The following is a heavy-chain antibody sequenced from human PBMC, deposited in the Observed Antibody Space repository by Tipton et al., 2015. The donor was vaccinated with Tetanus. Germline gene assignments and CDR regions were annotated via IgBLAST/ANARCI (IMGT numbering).Heavy chain of an antibody. CDR3: VRLVEMTTCFDF. CDR2: VENGGTA. V-gene: IGHV4-39*01. Sequence: TLSLTCTVSGDFITSTSYYWGWIRQAPGKGLEWIGAVENGGTAYYNPSLRSRVTISVDTSKDQFSLKLSSVTAADTAMYYCVRLVEMTTCFDFWGQGTLVTVSS. CDR1: GDFITSTSYY. D-gene: IGHD5-24*01. J-gene: IGHJ4*02.